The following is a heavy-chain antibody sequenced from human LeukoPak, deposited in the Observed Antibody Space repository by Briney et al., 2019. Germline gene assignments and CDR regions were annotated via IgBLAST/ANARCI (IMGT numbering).Heavy chain of an antibody. Sequence: SVKVSCKASGGTFSSYAITWVRQAPGQGLEWMGRIIPILGIATYAQKFQGRVTIIADKSTSTAYMELSSLRSEDTAVYYCARDLYSGHEGNAFDIWGQGTLVTVSS. CDR2: IIPILGIA. CDR1: GGTFSSYA. V-gene: IGHV1-69*04. D-gene: IGHD5-12*01. CDR3: ARDLYSGHEGNAFDI. J-gene: IGHJ4*02.